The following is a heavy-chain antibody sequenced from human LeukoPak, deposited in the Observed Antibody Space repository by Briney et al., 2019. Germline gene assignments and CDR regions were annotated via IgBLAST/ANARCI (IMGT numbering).Heavy chain of an antibody. D-gene: IGHD6-13*01. CDR2: INPYSGDT. Sequence: ASVKVSCKASGCTFTGFYMHWVRQAPGQGLEWMGWINPYSGDTNYAQNFQGRVTMTRDTSISTAYVELSRLTSDDTAVYYCARGSLMAATGTGLSSWGQGTLVTVSS. CDR1: GCTFTGFY. CDR3: ARGSLMAATGTGLSS. V-gene: IGHV1-2*02. J-gene: IGHJ5*02.